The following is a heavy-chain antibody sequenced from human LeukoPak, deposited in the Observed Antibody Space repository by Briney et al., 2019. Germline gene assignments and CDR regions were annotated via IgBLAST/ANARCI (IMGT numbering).Heavy chain of an antibody. J-gene: IGHJ4*02. CDR2: MSPNSGNT. D-gene: IGHD3-9*01. CDR1: GYTFTSYD. Sequence: ASVNVSCKASGYTFTSYDITWVRQAPGHGLEWMGWMSPNSGNTGYAQKFQGRVTMTRNTSITTAYMELSSLTCEDTAVYYCARETTISPYYFDYWGLGSQVTVSP. CDR3: ARETTISPYYFDY. V-gene: IGHV1-8*01.